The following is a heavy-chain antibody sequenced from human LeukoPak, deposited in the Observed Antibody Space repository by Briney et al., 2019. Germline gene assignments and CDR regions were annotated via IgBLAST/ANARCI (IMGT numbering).Heavy chain of an antibody. J-gene: IGHJ4*02. CDR3: ARHGSGYYFFDY. D-gene: IGHD3-3*01. V-gene: IGHV4-59*08. CDR1: GGSIRSFY. Sequence: PSETLSLTCTVSGGSIRSFYWSWIRQPPGKGLEWIGYIFYSGSTNYNPSLKSRVTISVDTSKNLFSLKLSSVTAADTAVYYCARHGSGYYFFDYWGQGTLVTVSS. CDR2: IFYSGST.